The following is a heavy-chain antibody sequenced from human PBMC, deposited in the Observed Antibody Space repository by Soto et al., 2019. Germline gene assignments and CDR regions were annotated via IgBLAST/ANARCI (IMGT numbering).Heavy chain of an antibody. CDR3: ASGYYGIYV. Sequence: HPGGSLRLSCAASGLTFSTYVMTWVRQAPGKGLEWVSGISGSATTTFYADSVKGRFTISRDNSKNTLNLQMNSLRVEDTAVYYCASGYYGIYVWGRGTTVTVSS. J-gene: IGHJ6*02. CDR2: ISGSATTT. CDR1: GLTFSTYV. V-gene: IGHV3-23*01.